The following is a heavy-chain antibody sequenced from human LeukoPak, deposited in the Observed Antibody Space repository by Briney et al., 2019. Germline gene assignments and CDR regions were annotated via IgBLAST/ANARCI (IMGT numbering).Heavy chain of an antibody. V-gene: IGHV1-8*01. D-gene: IGHD2-15*01. CDR1: GYTFTSYD. Sequence: ASVKVSCKASGYTFTSYDMHWVRQATGQGLEWMGWMNPNTGNTGYAQKFQGRVTMTRNTSISTAYMELSSLRSEDTAVYYCATSLLVATAPMWGQGTLVTVSS. J-gene: IGHJ4*02. CDR3: ATSLLVATAPM. CDR2: MNPNTGNT.